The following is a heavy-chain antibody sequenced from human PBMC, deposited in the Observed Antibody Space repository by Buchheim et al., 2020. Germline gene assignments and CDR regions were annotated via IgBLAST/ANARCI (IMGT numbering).Heavy chain of an antibody. CDR3: ARVNSSSWNVSYYYYMDV. CDR1: GYTFTSYD. D-gene: IGHD6-13*01. V-gene: IGHV1-8*01. J-gene: IGHJ6*03. Sequence: QVQLVQSGAEVKKPGASVKVSCKASGYTFTSYDINWVRQAAGQGLEWMGWMNPNSGNTGYAQKFQGRVTMTRNTSIRTAYMELSSLRSEDTAVYYCARVNSSSWNVSYYYYMDVWGKGTT. CDR2: MNPNSGNT.